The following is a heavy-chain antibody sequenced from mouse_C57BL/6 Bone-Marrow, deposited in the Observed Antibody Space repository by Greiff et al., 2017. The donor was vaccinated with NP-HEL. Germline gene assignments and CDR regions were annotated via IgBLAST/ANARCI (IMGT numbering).Heavy chain of an antibody. CDR3: ARYYYGSSVFDY. Sequence: QVQLQQPGAELVKPGASVKMSCKASGYTFTSYWITWVKQRPGQGLEWIGDIYPGSGSTNYNEKFKSKATLTVDTSSSTAYMQLSSLTSEDSAVYYCARYYYGSSVFDYWGQGTTLTVSS. D-gene: IGHD1-1*01. CDR2: IYPGSGST. CDR1: GYTFTSYW. V-gene: IGHV1-55*01. J-gene: IGHJ2*01.